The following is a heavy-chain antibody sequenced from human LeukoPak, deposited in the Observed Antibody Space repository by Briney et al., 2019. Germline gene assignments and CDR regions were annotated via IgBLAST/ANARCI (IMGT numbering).Heavy chain of an antibody. J-gene: IGHJ6*03. D-gene: IGHD6-6*01. CDR1: GGSISSHY. CDR3: ARVGSSSSFYYYYYMDV. CDR2: IYTSGST. V-gene: IGHV4-4*07. Sequence: PSETLSLSCTVSGGSISSHYWSWIRQPAGKGLEWIGRIYTSGSTNYNPSLKSRVTISVDKSKNQFSLKLSSVTAADTAVYYRARVGSSSSFYYYYYMDVWGKGTTVTVSS.